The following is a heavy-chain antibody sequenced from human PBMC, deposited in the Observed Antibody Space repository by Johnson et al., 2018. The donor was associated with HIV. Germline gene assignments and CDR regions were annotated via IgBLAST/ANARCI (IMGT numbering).Heavy chain of an antibody. D-gene: IGHD1-26*01. CDR2: ISWNSGSI. V-gene: IGHV3-9*01. CDR1: GFTFSTYW. CDR3: AKSGWELALGAFDI. Sequence: VQLVESGGGVVQPGGSLRLSCAASGFTFSTYWMHWVRQAPGKGLEWVSGISWNSGSIGYADSVKGRFTISRDNAKNSLYLQMNSLRAEDTALYYCAKSGWELALGAFDIWGQGTMVTVSS. J-gene: IGHJ3*02.